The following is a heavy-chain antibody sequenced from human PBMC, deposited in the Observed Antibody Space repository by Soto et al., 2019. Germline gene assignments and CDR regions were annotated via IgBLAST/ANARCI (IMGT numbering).Heavy chain of an antibody. CDR2: IYHSGST. D-gene: IGHD1-26*01. Sequence: SETLSLTCTVSGGSISSTNWWYWVRQPPGKGLEWIGEIYHSGSTNYNPSLKSRVTISIDKSKNQFSLDLSSVTAADTAVYYCARDPYSGRYSKDYRGQGTLVIVSS. CDR3: ARDPYSGRYSKDY. V-gene: IGHV4-4*02. CDR1: GGSISSTNW. J-gene: IGHJ4*02.